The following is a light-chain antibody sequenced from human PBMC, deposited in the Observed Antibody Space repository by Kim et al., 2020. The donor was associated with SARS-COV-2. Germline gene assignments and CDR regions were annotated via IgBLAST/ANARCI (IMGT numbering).Light chain of an antibody. Sequence: QRVTISCTGSNSNIGAGFDVHWYHQVPGAAPKLIIYGDTNRPSGVPDRFSGSKSGISASLAITGLQAEDEGDYYYQSYDSKLSPKVFGGGTQLTVL. J-gene: IGLJ2*01. V-gene: IGLV1-40*01. CDR3: QSYDSKLSPKV. CDR1: NSNIGAGFD. CDR2: GDT.